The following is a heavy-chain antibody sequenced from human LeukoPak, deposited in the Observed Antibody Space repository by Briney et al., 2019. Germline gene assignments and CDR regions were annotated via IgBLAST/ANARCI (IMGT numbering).Heavy chain of an antibody. CDR2: IIPILGIA. J-gene: IGHJ4*02. CDR3: ATEIIAVAGTGPFGY. CDR1: GGTFSSYA. Sequence: SVKVSCKASGGTFSSYAISWVRPAPGQGLEWMRRIIPILGIANYAQKFQGRVTMTEDTSTDTAYMELSSLRSEDTAVYYCATEIIAVAGTGPFGYWGQGTLVTVSS. D-gene: IGHD6-19*01. V-gene: IGHV1-69*04.